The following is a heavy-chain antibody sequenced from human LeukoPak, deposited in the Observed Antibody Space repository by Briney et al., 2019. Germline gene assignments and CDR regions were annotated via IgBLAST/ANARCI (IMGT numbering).Heavy chain of an antibody. CDR1: GFTFSNYW. CDR2: MNIDGSEK. V-gene: IGHV3-7*01. J-gene: IGHJ4*02. CDR3: ARDPVEWELLLDY. Sequence: GGSLRLSCAASGFTFSNYWLGWVRQAPGKRPEWVANMNIDGSEKYYADSVKGRFSISRDNARNSVYLQMASLRVEDTAVYYCARDPVEWELLLDYWGQGTLVTVSS. D-gene: IGHD1-26*01.